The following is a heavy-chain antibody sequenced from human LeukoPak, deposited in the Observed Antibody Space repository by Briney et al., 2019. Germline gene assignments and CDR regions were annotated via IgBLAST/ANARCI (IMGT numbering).Heavy chain of an antibody. Sequence: GGSLRLSCAASGFTFSSYGMHWVRQAPGKGLEWVAFIRYDGSNKYYADSVKGRFTISRDNSKNTLYLQMNSLRAEDTAVYYCAKAISPPYYDFWSGSTFDAFDIWGQGTMVTVSS. D-gene: IGHD3-3*01. J-gene: IGHJ3*02. CDR1: GFTFSSYG. CDR2: IRYDGSNK. V-gene: IGHV3-30*02. CDR3: AKAISPPYYDFWSGSTFDAFDI.